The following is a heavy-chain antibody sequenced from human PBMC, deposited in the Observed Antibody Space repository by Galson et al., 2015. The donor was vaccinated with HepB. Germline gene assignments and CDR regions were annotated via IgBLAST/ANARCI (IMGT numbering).Heavy chain of an antibody. J-gene: IGHJ6*02. CDR2: ISGSGGST. Sequence: SLRLSCAASGFTFSSYAMSWVRQAPGKGLEWVSAISGSGGSTYYADSVKGRFTISRDNSKNTLYLQMNSLRAEDTAVYYCAKEGSIAVAGFSGMDVWGQGTTVTVSS. V-gene: IGHV3-23*01. D-gene: IGHD6-19*01. CDR1: GFTFSSYA. CDR3: AKEGSIAVAGFSGMDV.